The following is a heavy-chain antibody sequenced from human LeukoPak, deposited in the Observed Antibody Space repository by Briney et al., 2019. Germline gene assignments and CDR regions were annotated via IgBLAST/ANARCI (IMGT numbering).Heavy chain of an antibody. V-gene: IGHV4-34*01. Sequence: PSETLSLTCAVYGGSLSGYYWSWIRQPPGKGLEWIGEINHSGSTNYNPSLKSRVTISVDTSKNQISLKLSSVTAADTAVYYCARAAAVVAFDYWGQGTLVTVSS. D-gene: IGHD6-13*01. CDR2: INHSGST. CDR3: ARAAAVVAFDY. CDR1: GGSLSGYY. J-gene: IGHJ4*02.